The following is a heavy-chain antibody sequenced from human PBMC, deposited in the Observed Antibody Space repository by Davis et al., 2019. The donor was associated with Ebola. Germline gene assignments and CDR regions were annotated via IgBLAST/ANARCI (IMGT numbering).Heavy chain of an antibody. CDR2: IYSGGSI. CDR1: GFTVSSNY. CDR3: ARRGMDV. J-gene: IGHJ6*02. V-gene: IGHV3-66*04. Sequence: GESLKISCAASGFTVSSNYMSWVRQSVGKGLEWVSVIYSGGSIYYADSVKGRFTISRDNSKNTLYLQMNSLRAEDTAVYYCARRGMDVWGQGTTVTVSS.